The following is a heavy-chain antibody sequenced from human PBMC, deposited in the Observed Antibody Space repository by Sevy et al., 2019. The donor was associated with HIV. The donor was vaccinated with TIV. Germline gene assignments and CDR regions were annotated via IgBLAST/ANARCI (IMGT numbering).Heavy chain of an antibody. J-gene: IGHJ3*02. CDR2: ISSSGSTI. V-gene: IGHV3-48*03. D-gene: IGHD3-16*01. CDR3: XXXGGAFDI. CDR1: GFTFNKYN. Sequence: GGSLRLSCAASGFTFNKYNMIWVRQAPGKGLEWVSYISSSGSTIYYADSVKGRFTISRDNAKNSLYLQMNSLRAEDXXXXXXXXXGGAFDIWGQGTMVTVSS.